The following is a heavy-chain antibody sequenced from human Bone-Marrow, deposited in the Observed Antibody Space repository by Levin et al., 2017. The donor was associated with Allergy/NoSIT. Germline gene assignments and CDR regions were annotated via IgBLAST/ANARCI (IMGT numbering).Heavy chain of an antibody. J-gene: IGHJ4*02. Sequence: GESLKISCAASGFTFSRYGMNWVRQAPGKGLEWVSYISGSSGTIYYADSVKGRFTISRDNAKNSLSLQMNTLRDEDTALYYCARIPIIGGWPHYFDSWGQGILVTVSS. V-gene: IGHV3-48*02. D-gene: IGHD3-16*01. CDR1: GFTFSRYG. CDR2: ISGSSGTI. CDR3: ARIPIIGGWPHYFDS.